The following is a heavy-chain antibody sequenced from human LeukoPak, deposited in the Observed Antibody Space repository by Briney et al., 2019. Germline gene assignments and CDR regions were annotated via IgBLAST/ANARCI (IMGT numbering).Heavy chain of an antibody. CDR2: IYYSGST. V-gene: IGHV4-59*12. J-gene: IGHJ4*02. CDR3: ARELFGGSYAY. Sequence: SETLSLTCTVSGGSISSYYWSWIRQPPGKGLEWIGSIYYSGSTYYNPSLKSRVTISVDTSKNQFSLKLSSVTAADTAVYYCARELFGGSYAYWGQGTLVTVSS. D-gene: IGHD1-26*01. CDR1: GGSISSYY.